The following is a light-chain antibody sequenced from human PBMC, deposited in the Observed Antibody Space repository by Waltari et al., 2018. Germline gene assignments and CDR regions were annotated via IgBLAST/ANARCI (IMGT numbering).Light chain of an antibody. CDR3: QHYVRLPAT. J-gene: IGKJ1*01. Sequence: EIVLTQSPGTLSLSPGERATLARRASQRVGGSLAGDQQKPGRAPRLRIFGASSRATGIPDRFSGSGSGTDFSLTISRLEPEEFAVYYCQHYVRLPATFGQGTKVEIK. V-gene: IGKV3-20*01. CDR2: GAS. CDR1: QRVGGS.